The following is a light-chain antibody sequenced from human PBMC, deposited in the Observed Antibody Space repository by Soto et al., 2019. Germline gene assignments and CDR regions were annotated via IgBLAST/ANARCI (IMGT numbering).Light chain of an antibody. CDR1: QSVSSK. CDR3: QQYNNWPQP. CDR2: GAS. Sequence: EIVMTQSPVTLSVSPGERATLSCRASQSVSSKLAWYQQKPGQAPRLLIYGASTRATGIPARFSGSGSGTEFPLSISSLQSEDFAVFYCQQYNNWPQPFGQGTKLEIK. V-gene: IGKV3-15*01. J-gene: IGKJ2*01.